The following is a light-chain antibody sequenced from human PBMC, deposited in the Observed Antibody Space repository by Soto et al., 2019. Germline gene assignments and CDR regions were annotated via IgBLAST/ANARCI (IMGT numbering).Light chain of an antibody. J-gene: IGKJ5*01. V-gene: IGKV1-39*01. CDR3: QQSYSVTIT. CDR1: QSINIY. Sequence: DIQMTQSPSSLSASVGDRVTISCRASQSINIYLNLYQQKPGKAPKFLIHAASSLQSGVPSSFSGSGSGTDFTLTINSLQPEDFATYYCQQSYSVTITFGQGTRLEIK. CDR2: AAS.